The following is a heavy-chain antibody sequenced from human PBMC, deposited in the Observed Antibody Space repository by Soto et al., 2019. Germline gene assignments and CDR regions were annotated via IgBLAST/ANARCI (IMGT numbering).Heavy chain of an antibody. CDR2: INTKTGGT. CDR3: ARVGPTGGFDP. CDR1: GYSFTDYY. J-gene: IGHJ5*02. Sequence: QVNLVQSGAEVKKPGASVKVSCKASGYSFTDYYMHWVRQAPGQGLEWMGWINTKTGGTNYAQRVQGRVTMTGDTSINTAYMELSRLRSDDTAVYYCARVGPTGGFDPWGQGTVVTVSS. V-gene: IGHV1-2*02. D-gene: IGHD1-26*01.